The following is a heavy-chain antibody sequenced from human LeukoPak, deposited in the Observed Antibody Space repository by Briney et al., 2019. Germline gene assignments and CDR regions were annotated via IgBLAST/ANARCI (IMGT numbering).Heavy chain of an antibody. Sequence: PGGSLRLSCAASGFTFSGYSMNWVRQAPGKGLEWVSSISSSSSYIYYADSVKGRFTISRDNAKNSLYLQMNSLRAEDTAVYYCARDWSAAFWGVVGYWGQGTLVTVSS. CDR2: ISSSSSYI. J-gene: IGHJ4*02. CDR1: GFTFSGYS. V-gene: IGHV3-21*01. D-gene: IGHD3-16*01. CDR3: ARDWSAAFWGVVGY.